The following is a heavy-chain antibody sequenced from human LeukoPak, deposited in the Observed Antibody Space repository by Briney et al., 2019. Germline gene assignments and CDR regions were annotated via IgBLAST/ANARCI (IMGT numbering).Heavy chain of an antibody. V-gene: IGHV3-33*06. Sequence: PGMSLRLSCAASGFTFSNFAMHWVRQVPGKGLEWVALIWYDGSHESYADSVKGRFSISRDNSKNTLYLQMNSLRVEDTAVYYCAKERKDIVAAGTDYWGPGTLVTVSS. CDR1: GFTFSNFA. CDR3: AKERKDIVAAGTDY. J-gene: IGHJ4*02. D-gene: IGHD6-13*01. CDR2: IWYDGSHE.